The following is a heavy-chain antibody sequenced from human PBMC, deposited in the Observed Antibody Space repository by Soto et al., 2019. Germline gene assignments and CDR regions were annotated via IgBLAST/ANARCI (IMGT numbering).Heavy chain of an antibody. V-gene: IGHV1-3*01. Sequence: APVKVSCKASGYTFSSYAMHWVRQAPGQRLEWMGWINAGYGNTKSSQKFQDRVTISRDTSASTAYMELSSLRSEDTAVYYCARVSSVGDRSGYSPFDYWGQGTLVTVSS. CDR1: GYTFSSYA. J-gene: IGHJ4*02. CDR2: INAGYGNT. CDR3: ARVSSVGDRSGYSPFDY. D-gene: IGHD3-22*01.